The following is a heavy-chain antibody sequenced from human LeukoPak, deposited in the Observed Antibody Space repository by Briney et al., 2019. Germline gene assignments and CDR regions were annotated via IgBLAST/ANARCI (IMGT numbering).Heavy chain of an antibody. Sequence: GGSLRLSCAASGFTFSSYSMNWVRQAPGKGLEWVSSISSSSSYIYYADSVKGRSTISRDNAKNSLYLQMTSLRAEDTAVYYCARGPDPLYVWGSYLIEYYFDYWGQGTLVTVSS. J-gene: IGHJ4*02. CDR2: ISSSSSYI. V-gene: IGHV3-21*01. CDR1: GFTFSSYS. CDR3: ARGPDPLYVWGSYLIEYYFDY. D-gene: IGHD3-16*02.